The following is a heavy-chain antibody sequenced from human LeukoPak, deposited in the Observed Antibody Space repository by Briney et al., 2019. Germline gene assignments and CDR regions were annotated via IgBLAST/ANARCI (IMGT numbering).Heavy chain of an antibody. CDR2: SSAYNGNT. CDR1: GYTFTSYG. Sequence: ASVKVSCKASGYTFTSYGISWVRQAPGQGLEWMGWSSAYNGNTNYAQKLQGRVTMTTDTSTSTAYMELRSLRSDDTAVYYCARDGYSGSPGIYYYYYYMDVWGKGTTVTISS. CDR3: ARDGYSGSPGIYYYYYYMDV. D-gene: IGHD1-26*01. J-gene: IGHJ6*03. V-gene: IGHV1-18*01.